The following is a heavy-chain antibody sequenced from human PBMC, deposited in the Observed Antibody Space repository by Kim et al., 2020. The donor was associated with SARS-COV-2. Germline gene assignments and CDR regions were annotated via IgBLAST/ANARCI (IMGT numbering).Heavy chain of an antibody. CDR3: AHRTVWNDGGGFDY. V-gene: IGHV2-5*01. J-gene: IGHJ4*02. Sequence: SPPLKSRLTITKDTSKNQVVLTMTNMDPVDTATYYCAHRTVWNDGGGFDYWGQGTLVTVSS. D-gene: IGHD1-1*01.